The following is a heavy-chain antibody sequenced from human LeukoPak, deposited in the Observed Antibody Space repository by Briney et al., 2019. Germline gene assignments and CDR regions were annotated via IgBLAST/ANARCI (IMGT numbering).Heavy chain of an antibody. Sequence: ASVKVSCKASGYTFTGYYMHWVRQAPGQGLEWKGWINPNSGGTNYAQKFQGRVTMTRDTSISTAYMELSRLRSDDTAVYYCARDMERAATHDFDYWGQGTLVTVSS. D-gene: IGHD2-15*01. J-gene: IGHJ4*02. CDR3: ARDMERAATHDFDY. V-gene: IGHV1-2*02. CDR1: GYTFTGYY. CDR2: INPNSGGT.